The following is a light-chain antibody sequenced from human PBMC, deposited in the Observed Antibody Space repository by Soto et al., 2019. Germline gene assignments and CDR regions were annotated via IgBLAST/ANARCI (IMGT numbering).Light chain of an antibody. CDR2: DAS. CDR3: KQYYSSWK. V-gene: IGKV1-5*01. J-gene: IGKJ1*01. CDR1: QSVGYW. Sequence: IQMTQSPSTLSASVGDRVTITCRASQSVGYWLAWYQQKPGKAPQFLIYDASNLHDGVPSRFSGSGSGTEFTLTISGLQPDDFASYYCKQYYSSWKFGKGTKVDIK.